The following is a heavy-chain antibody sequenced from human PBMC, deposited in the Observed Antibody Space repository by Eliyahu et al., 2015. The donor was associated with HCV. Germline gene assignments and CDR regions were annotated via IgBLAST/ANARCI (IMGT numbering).Heavy chain of an antibody. CDR3: TSPQSLQLVDYYYGMDV. J-gene: IGHJ6*02. CDR1: GFTFGDYA. V-gene: IGHV3-49*03. Sequence: EVQLVESGGGLVQPGRSLRLSCTASGFTFGDYAMSWFRQAPGKGLEWVGFIRSKAYGGTTEYAASVKGRFTISRDDSKSIAYLQMNSLKTEDTAVYYCTSPQSLQLVDYYYGMDVWGQGTTVTVSS. D-gene: IGHD6-13*01. CDR2: IRSKAYGGTT.